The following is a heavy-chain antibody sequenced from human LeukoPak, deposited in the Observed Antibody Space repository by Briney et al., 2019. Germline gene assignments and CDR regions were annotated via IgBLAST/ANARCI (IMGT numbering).Heavy chain of an antibody. V-gene: IGHV3-23*01. Sequence: GGSLRLSCAVSGITVSNYGMSWVRQAPGKGLEWVAGISGSGGGTNYADSVKGRFTISRDNFKNTLYLQMNSLGAEDTAVYFCAKRGVVIRVILVGFHKEAYYFDSWGQGALVTASS. CDR1: GITVSNYG. CDR3: AKRGVVIRVILVGFHKEAYYFDS. J-gene: IGHJ4*02. CDR2: ISGSGGGT. D-gene: IGHD3-22*01.